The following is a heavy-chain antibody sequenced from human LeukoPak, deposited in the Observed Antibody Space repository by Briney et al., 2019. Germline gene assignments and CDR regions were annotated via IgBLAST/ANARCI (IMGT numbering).Heavy chain of an antibody. J-gene: IGHJ4*02. CDR3: ATFIAVARNYYFDY. V-gene: IGHV3-23*01. D-gene: IGHD6-19*01. Sequence: GGSLRLSCAASGFTFSSYAMSWVRQAPGKGLEWVSAISGSGDSTYYADSVKGRFTISRDNSKNTLYLQMNSLRVEDTAVYYCATFIAVARNYYFDYWGQGTLVTVSS. CDR1: GFTFSSYA. CDR2: ISGSGDST.